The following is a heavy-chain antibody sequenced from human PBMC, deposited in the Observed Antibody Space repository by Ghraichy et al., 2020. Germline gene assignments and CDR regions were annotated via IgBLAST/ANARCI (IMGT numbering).Heavy chain of an antibody. J-gene: IGHJ3*02. CDR1: GFTFNSYA. D-gene: IGHD6-19*01. CDR3: AKDSAAVTGKRGGFDI. Sequence: GGSLRLSCTASGFTFNSYAMNWVRQAPGKGLEWVSGIGMTGTSTYYADSVKVQFTISRDNSKNTVFLQMNSLRAEDTAVYYCAKDSAAVTGKRGGFDIWGQGTMVTVSS. V-gene: IGHV3-23*01. CDR2: IGMTGTST.